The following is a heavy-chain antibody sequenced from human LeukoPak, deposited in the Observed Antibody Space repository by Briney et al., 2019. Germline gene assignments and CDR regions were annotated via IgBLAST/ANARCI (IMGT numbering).Heavy chain of an antibody. CDR1: GFTFSSYA. Sequence: GGSLRLSCAASGFTFSSYAMSWVRQAPAKGLEWVSAVSGSGGSTYYPDSVKGRFTISRDNSKNTLYLQMNSLRAEDTAVYFCAKDGTPFGWELRYYFDYWGQGTLVTVSS. CDR3: AKDGTPFGWELRYYFDY. D-gene: IGHD1-26*01. J-gene: IGHJ4*02. V-gene: IGHV3-23*01. CDR2: VSGSGGST.